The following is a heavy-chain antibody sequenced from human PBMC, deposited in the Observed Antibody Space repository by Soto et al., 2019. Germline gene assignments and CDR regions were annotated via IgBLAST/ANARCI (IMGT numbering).Heavy chain of an antibody. D-gene: IGHD3-22*01. CDR1: GGSISNYY. CDR2: IYYSGST. Sequence: SSETLSLTCTVSGGSISNYYWSWTRQPPGKGLEWIGYIYYSGSTYYNPSLKSRVTISVDTSKNQFSLKLSSVTAADTAVYYCARMREFGASYYDSSGHDYWGQGTLVTVSS. J-gene: IGHJ4*02. V-gene: IGHV4-59*06. CDR3: ARMREFGASYYDSSGHDY.